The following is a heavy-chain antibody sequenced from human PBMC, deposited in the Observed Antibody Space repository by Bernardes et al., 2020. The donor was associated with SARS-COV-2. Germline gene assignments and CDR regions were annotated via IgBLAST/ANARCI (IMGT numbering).Heavy chain of an antibody. CDR1: GYTFTTYG. CDR2: IGAYNGNT. V-gene: IGHV1-18*04. D-gene: IGHD3-10*02. Sequence: ASVKVSCKASGYTFTTYGITWVRQAPGQGLEWMGCIGAYNGNTNYAQKFQGRVMMTTDTSTSTAYMELGSLRSDDTAVYYCARGDGCSALDYWGQGTLVTVSS. J-gene: IGHJ4*02. CDR3: ARGDGCSALDY.